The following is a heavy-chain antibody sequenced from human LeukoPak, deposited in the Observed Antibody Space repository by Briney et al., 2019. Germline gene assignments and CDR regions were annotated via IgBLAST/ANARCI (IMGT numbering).Heavy chain of an antibody. Sequence: SETLSLTCTVSGGSISSYYRSWIRQPPGKGLEWIGYIYYSGSTNYNPSLKSRVTISVDTSKNQFSLKLSSVTAADTAVYYCARDAYYDSSGPYHGNWFDPWGQGTLVTVSS. D-gene: IGHD3-22*01. CDR1: GGSISSYY. CDR2: IYYSGST. V-gene: IGHV4-59*01. CDR3: ARDAYYDSSGPYHGNWFDP. J-gene: IGHJ5*02.